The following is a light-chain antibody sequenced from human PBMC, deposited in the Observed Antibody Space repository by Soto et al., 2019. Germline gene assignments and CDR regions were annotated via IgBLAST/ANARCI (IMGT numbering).Light chain of an antibody. V-gene: IGLV2-8*01. J-gene: IGLJ1*01. CDR2: EVN. Sequence: SVLTQPPSASGSPGQSVTISCTGTSSDVGGYNYVSWYQQHSGKAPKVMIYEVNKRPSGVPDRFSGSKSGNTASLTVSGLQAEDEADYYCSSYAGSNNYVFGTGTKVTVL. CDR1: SSDVGGYNY. CDR3: SSYAGSNNYV.